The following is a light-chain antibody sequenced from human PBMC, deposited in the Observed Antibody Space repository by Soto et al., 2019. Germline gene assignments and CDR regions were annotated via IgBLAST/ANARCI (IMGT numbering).Light chain of an antibody. CDR3: QQGDSSPYT. Sequence: DIQMTQSPSSLSASVGYRATVTCLASQNISNHLNWYQQRPGKAPSLLIYAASTLHSGVASRFSGSGSGTDFTLTISSLQLEDFETYYCQQGDSSPYTFGQGTKVDIK. CDR1: QNISNH. V-gene: IGKV1-39*01. CDR2: AAS. J-gene: IGKJ2*01.